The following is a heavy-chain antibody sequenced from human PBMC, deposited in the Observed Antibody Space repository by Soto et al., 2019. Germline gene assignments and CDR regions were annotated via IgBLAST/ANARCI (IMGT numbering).Heavy chain of an antibody. J-gene: IGHJ6*02. V-gene: IGHV4-34*01. CDR2: INHSGST. D-gene: IGHD3-10*01. CDR3: ARDMVRGVIIRHYYYGMDV. Sequence: PSETLSLTCAVYGGSFSGYYWSWIRQPPGKGLEWIGEINHSGSTNYNPSLKSRVTISVDTSKNQFSLKLSSVTAADTAVYYCARDMVRGVIIRHYYYGMDVWGQGTTVTVSS. CDR1: GGSFSGYY.